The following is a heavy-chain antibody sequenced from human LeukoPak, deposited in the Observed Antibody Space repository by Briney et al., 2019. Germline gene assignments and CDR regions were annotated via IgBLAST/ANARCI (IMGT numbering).Heavy chain of an antibody. CDR3: ARGTVPVCFDY. CDR2: IYPGASVT. Sequence: GESLKISCKGSGYSFTNYWIAWVRQMPGKGLEWMGIIYPGASVTRYSPSFQGQVTISADKSISIAYLQWSSLKASDTAMYYCARGTVPVCFDYWGQGTLVTVSS. J-gene: IGHJ4*02. D-gene: IGHD1-1*01. CDR1: GYSFTNYW. V-gene: IGHV5-51*01.